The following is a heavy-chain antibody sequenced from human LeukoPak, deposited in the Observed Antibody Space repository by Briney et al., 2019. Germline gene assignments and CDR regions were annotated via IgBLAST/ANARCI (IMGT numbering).Heavy chain of an antibody. CDR1: GFTFTSYA. Sequence: GGSLRLSCTASGFTFTSYAMGWVRQAPGKGLGWVSVISGTGGSTNHADSVKGRFTISRDNSKNTLYLQMNSLRAEDTAVYYCAKESGDDSSGYYEVFDYWGQGTLVTVSS. V-gene: IGHV3-23*01. CDR3: AKESGDDSSGYYEVFDY. J-gene: IGHJ4*02. CDR2: ISGTGGST. D-gene: IGHD3-22*01.